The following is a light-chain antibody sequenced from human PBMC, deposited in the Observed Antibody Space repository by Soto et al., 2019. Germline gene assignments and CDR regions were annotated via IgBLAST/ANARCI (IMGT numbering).Light chain of an antibody. CDR2: DAS. J-gene: IGKJ5*01. Sequence: EIVLPQSPATVSLSPGESSTLSCRASQSVSSYLAWYQQKPGQAPSLLIYDASNRATGIPARFSGSGSGTDFTLTISSLEPEDFAVYYCQQRSNWPSITFGQGTRLEIK. CDR1: QSVSSY. V-gene: IGKV3-11*01. CDR3: QQRSNWPSIT.